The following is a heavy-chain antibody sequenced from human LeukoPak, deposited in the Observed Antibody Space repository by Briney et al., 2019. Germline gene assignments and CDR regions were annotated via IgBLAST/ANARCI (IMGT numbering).Heavy chain of an antibody. CDR3: ASPYYYDSSGYYI. CDR2: IYDSGST. CDR1: GGSIRSSYYY. D-gene: IGHD3-22*01. Sequence: SETLSLTCTVSGGSIRSSYYYWGWIRQPPGKGLEWIGSIYDSGSTNYNPSLKSRVTISVDTSKNQFSLKLSSVTAADTAVYYCASPYYYDSSGYYIWGQGTLVTVSS. V-gene: IGHV4-39*07. J-gene: IGHJ4*02.